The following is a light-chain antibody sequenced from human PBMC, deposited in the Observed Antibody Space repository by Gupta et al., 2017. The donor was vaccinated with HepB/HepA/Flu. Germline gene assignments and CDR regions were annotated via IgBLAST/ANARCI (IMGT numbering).Light chain of an antibody. CDR3: QSYDSSMGVV. V-gene: IGLV1-40*01. J-gene: IGLJ2*01. CDR2: GNS. CDR1: SSNIGAGYD. Sequence: QSVLTQPPSVSGAPGQRVTISCTGSSSNIGAGYDVHWYQQLPGTAPKLLIYGNSNRPSVVPDRFSGSKSGTSASLAITGLQAEDEADYYCQSYDSSMGVVFGGGTKLTVL.